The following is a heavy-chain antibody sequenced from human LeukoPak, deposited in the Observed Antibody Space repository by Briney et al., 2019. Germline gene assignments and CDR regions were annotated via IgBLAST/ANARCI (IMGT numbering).Heavy chain of an antibody. CDR2: ISSSSSTI. V-gene: IGHV3-48*01. D-gene: IGHD5-12*01. Sequence: GGPLRLSCAPSGFHFSSYSMNGFPQAPGKGLEGVSYISSSSSTIYYADSVKGRFTISRDNAKNSLYLQMNSLRAEDTAVYYCATPYSGYDLYYMDVWGKGTTVTVSS. CDR1: GFHFSSYS. J-gene: IGHJ6*03. CDR3: ATPYSGYDLYYMDV.